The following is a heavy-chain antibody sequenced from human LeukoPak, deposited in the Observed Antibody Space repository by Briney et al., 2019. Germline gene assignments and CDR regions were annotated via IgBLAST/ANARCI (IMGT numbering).Heavy chain of an antibody. Sequence: GGSLRLSCAASGFTFSNYAMSWVRQAPGKGLEWVSIIYSGGSTYYADSVKGRFTISRDNSKNTLYLQMNSLRAEDTAVYYCAKSRAYCGGDCYPPLWFDPWGQGTLVTVSS. CDR1: GFTFSNYA. CDR3: AKSRAYCGGDCYPPLWFDP. V-gene: IGHV3-23*03. D-gene: IGHD2-21*02. CDR2: IYSGGST. J-gene: IGHJ5*02.